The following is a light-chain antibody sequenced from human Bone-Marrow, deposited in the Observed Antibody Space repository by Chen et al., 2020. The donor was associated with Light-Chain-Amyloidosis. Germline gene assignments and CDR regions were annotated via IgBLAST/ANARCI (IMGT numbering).Light chain of an antibody. CDR1: ERVVGW. J-gene: IGKJ4*01. Sequence: DIQLTHSPSTLSASVGDRVTITCRASERVVGWLAWYQHHPGKAPKLLMYHGSTLHSGVPSRFSGSGFATDFSLIISNLEPEDFATYYRQQYSSRVLSFGGGTKVEMK. CDR3: QQYSSRVLS. CDR2: HGS. V-gene: IGKV1-5*01.